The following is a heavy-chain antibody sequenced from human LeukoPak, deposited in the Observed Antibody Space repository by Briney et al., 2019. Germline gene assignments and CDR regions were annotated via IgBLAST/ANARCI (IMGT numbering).Heavy chain of an antibody. J-gene: IGHJ4*02. CDR1: GYTFTSYG. CDR2: ISAYNGNT. V-gene: IGHV1-18*01. CDR3: ARDRAGWYYDYVWGSYRQFDY. Sequence: ASVKVSCKASGYTFTSYGISWVRQAPGQGLEWMGWISAYNGNTNYAQKLQGRVTMTTDTSTSTAYMELRSLRSDDTAVYYCARDRAGWYYDYVWGSYRQFDYWGQGTLVTVSS. D-gene: IGHD3-16*02.